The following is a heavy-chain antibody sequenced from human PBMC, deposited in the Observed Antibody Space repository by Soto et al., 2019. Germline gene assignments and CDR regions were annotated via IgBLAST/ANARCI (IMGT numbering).Heavy chain of an antibody. CDR1: GFTFRNNV. V-gene: IGHV3-23*01. CDR2: IPGSGRDT. CDR3: ARGRPGSSGYDYYYYYGMDV. D-gene: IGHD5-12*01. J-gene: IGHJ6*02. Sequence: GGSLRLSCAASGFTFRNNVLSWVRQSPGKGLDWVSGIPGSGRDTYYAESVKGRFTISRNNSKNMVFLQMNSLRAEDTAVYYCARGRPGSSGYDYYYYYGMDVWGQGTTVTVSS.